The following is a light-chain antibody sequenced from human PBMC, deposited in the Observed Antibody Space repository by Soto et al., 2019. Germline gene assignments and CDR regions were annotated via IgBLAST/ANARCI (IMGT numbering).Light chain of an antibody. CDR3: NSYTRSRSYV. J-gene: IGLJ1*01. V-gene: IGLV2-14*01. CDR2: EVS. CDR1: SSDVGGYNY. Sequence: SALTQPASVSGSPGQSITISCTGTSSDVGGYNYVSWYQQHPGKAPKVIIFEVSNRPSGVSNRFSGSKSGNTASLTISGLLAEDEADYYCNSYTRSRSYVFGTGTKVTVL.